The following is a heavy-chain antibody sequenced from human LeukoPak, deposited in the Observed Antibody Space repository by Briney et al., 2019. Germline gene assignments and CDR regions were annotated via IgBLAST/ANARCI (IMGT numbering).Heavy chain of an antibody. CDR2: INHSGST. D-gene: IGHD3-10*01. CDR3: ARKVRGVIYPGGMDV. V-gene: IGHV4-34*01. Sequence: PSETLSLTCAVYGFSFSGYYWSWVRQPPGKGLEWVGEINHSGSTNYNPSLKSRVTISVDTSKNQFSLTLSSVTAADTAVYYCARKVRGVIYPGGMDVWGKGTTVTVSS. CDR1: GFSFSGYY. J-gene: IGHJ6*04.